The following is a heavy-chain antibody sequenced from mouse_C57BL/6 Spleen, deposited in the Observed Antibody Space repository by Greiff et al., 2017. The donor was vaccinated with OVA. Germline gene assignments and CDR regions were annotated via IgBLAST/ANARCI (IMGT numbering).Heavy chain of an antibody. CDR3: ARYHDGYYECAY. CDR1: GYTFTDYY. V-gene: IGHV1-26*01. J-gene: IGHJ3*01. Sequence: VQLQQSGPELVKPGASVKLSCKASGYTFTDYYMNWVKQSHGKSLEWIGDLNPNNGGTSYNQKFKGKATLTVDKSSSTAYMELRSLTSEDSAVYYCARYHDGYYECAYGGQGTLVTVSA. D-gene: IGHD2-3*01. CDR2: LNPNNGGT.